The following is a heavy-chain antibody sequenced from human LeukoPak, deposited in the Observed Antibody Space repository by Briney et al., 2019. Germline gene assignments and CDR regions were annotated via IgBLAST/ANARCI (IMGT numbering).Heavy chain of an antibody. CDR3: TRDHEYWSVTDF. Sequence: PGGSLRLSCVVSGLTFSTYSKNGVRHAPGKGLGCVSSISSFSTSVYYADSVKGRFTISRDSAKKSLYLQMSSLRAEDTAVYLCTRDHEYWSVTDFGGQGTLVTVFS. D-gene: IGHD2/OR15-2a*01. CDR2: ISSFSTSV. J-gene: IGHJ4*02. CDR1: GLTFSTYS. V-gene: IGHV3-21*01.